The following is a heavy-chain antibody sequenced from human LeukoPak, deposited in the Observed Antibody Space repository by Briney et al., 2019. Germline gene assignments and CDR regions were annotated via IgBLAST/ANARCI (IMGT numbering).Heavy chain of an antibody. J-gene: IGHJ4*02. CDR1: GGSFNGYS. V-gene: IGHV4-34*01. CDR2: INHSGST. D-gene: IGHD2-8*01. Sequence: SETLSLTCAVYGGSFNGYSWNWTRQPPGKGLEWIGEINHSGSTNHNPSLKRRVTISVDTSKNQNSLKLSSVTAADTAVYYCARETNYYFDYWGQGNLVTVSS. CDR3: ARETNYYFDY.